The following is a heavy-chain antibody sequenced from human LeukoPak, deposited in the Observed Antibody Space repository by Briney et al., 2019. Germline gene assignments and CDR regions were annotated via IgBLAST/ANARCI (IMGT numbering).Heavy chain of an antibody. Sequence: TGGSLRLSCAASGLTVSNYYVSWVRQAPGKGLEWVSVIYRGGGTFYADSVKGRFTISRDKSKNTLYLQMNSLRAEDTAVYYCTVYGDPDYWGQGTLVTVSS. CDR2: IYRGGGT. CDR1: GLTVSNYY. CDR3: TVYGDPDY. V-gene: IGHV3-53*01. J-gene: IGHJ4*02. D-gene: IGHD4-17*01.